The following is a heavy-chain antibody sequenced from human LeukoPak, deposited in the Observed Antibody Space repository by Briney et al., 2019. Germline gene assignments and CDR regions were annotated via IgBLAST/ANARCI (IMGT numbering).Heavy chain of an antibody. CDR1: GFTFDDYA. Sequence: GGSLRLSCAASGFTFDDYAMHWVRQAPGKGLEWVSGISWNSGSIGYADSVKGRFTISRDNAKNSLYLQMNSLRAEDTALYYCAKEGEGATPRAFDYWGQGTLVTVSS. D-gene: IGHD1-26*01. CDR3: AKEGEGATPRAFDY. V-gene: IGHV3-9*01. J-gene: IGHJ4*02. CDR2: ISWNSGSI.